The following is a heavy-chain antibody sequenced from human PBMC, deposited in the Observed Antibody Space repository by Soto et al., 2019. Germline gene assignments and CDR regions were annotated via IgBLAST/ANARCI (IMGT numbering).Heavy chain of an antibody. J-gene: IGHJ4*02. CDR3: AREQRWLHQGIGY. V-gene: IGHV3-30-3*01. Sequence: QVQLVESGGGVVQPGRSLRLSCAASGFTFSSYAMHWVRQAPGKGLEWVAVISYDGSNKYYADSVKGRFTISRDNSKNTLYLQMNSLRAEDTAVYYCAREQRWLHQGIGYWGQGTLVTVSS. CDR1: GFTFSSYA. D-gene: IGHD5-12*01. CDR2: ISYDGSNK.